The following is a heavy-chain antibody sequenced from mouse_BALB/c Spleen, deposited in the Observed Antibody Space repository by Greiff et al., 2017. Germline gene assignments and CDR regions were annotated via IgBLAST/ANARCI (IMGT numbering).Heavy chain of an antibody. CDR3: ALYGYDVY. D-gene: IGHD2-2*01. CDR1: GFNIKDTY. Sequence: VQLKESGAELVRSGASVKLSCTASGFNIKDTYMHWVKQRPEQGLEWIGRIDPANGNTKYDPKFQGKATITADTSSNTAYLQLSSLTSEDTAVYYCALYGYDVYWGQGTLVTVSA. CDR2: IDPANGNT. J-gene: IGHJ3*01. V-gene: IGHV14-3*02.